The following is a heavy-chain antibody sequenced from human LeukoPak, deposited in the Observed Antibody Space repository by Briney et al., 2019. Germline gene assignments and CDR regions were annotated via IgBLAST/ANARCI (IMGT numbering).Heavy chain of an antibody. V-gene: IGHV3-21*01. J-gene: IGHJ4*02. CDR3: ARDTKPSDY. Sequence: LEWVSSISSSSSYIYYADSVKGRFTISRDNAKNSLYLQMNSLRAEDTAVYYCARDTKPSDYWGQGTLVTVSS. CDR2: ISSSSSYI.